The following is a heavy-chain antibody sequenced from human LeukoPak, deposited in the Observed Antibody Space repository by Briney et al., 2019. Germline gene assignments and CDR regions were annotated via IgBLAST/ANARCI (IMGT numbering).Heavy chain of an antibody. CDR3: AREGPHTYYDFWSGYIHFDY. CDR2: ISSSGSTI. D-gene: IGHD3-3*01. Sequence: GGSLRLSCAASGFTFSDYYMSWIRQAPGKGLEWVSYISSSGSTIYYADSVKGRFTISRDNAKNSLYLQMNSLRAEDTAVYYCAREGPHTYYDFWSGYIHFDYWGQGTLVTVSS. V-gene: IGHV3-11*01. J-gene: IGHJ4*02. CDR1: GFTFSDYY.